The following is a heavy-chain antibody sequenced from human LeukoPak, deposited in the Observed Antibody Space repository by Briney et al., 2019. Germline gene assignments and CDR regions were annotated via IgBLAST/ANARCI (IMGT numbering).Heavy chain of an antibody. CDR1: GFTFSTYA. D-gene: IGHD4-17*01. J-gene: IGHJ4*02. CDR3: AKVFRSGDLFVSDS. Sequence: PGGSLRLSCAASGFTFSTYAMSWVRQAPGKGLEWVSGISGSATNTYYADSMKGRFTISRDNSKNTLYLQMNSLRVEDTAIYYCAKVFRSGDLFVSDSWGQGTLVTVSS. V-gene: IGHV3-23*01. CDR2: ISGSATNT.